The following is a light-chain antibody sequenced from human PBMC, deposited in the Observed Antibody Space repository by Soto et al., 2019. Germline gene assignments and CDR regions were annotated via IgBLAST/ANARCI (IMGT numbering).Light chain of an antibody. CDR3: QLRRT. CDR1: QGVSSSY. J-gene: IGKJ1*01. V-gene: IGKV3-20*01. CDR2: GAS. Sequence: EIVLTQSPGTLSLSPGERVTLSCRASQGVSSSYLAWYQQKPGQAPRLLIYGASSRATGIPDRFSGTGSGTDFTLTISRLEPEDFAVYYCQLRRTFGQGTKVEIK.